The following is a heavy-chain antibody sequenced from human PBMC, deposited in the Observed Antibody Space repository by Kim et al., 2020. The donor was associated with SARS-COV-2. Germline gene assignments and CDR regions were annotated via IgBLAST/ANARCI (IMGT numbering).Heavy chain of an antibody. CDR2: IYYSGST. D-gene: IGHD3-9*01. CDR1: GGSISSSSYY. V-gene: IGHV4-39*07. J-gene: IGHJ5*02. Sequence: SETLSLTCTVSGGSISSSSYYWGWIRQPPGKGLEWIGSIYYSGSTYYNPSLKSRVTISVDTSKNQFSLKLSSVTAADTAVYYCARVGYDILTALLGAGNWFDPWGQGTLVTVSS. CDR3: ARVGYDILTALLGAGNWFDP.